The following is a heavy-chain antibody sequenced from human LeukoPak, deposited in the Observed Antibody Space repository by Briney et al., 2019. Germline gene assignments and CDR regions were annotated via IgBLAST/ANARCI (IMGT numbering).Heavy chain of an antibody. V-gene: IGHV3-9*01. D-gene: IGHD6-13*01. CDR1: GFTFDDYA. Sequence: PGGSLRLSCAAPGFTFDDYAMHWVRQAPGKGLEWVSGISWNSGSIGYADSVKGRFTISRDNAKNSLYLQMNSLRAEDTALYYCAKGVAAAGRGVEYFQHWGQGTLATVSS. CDR2: ISWNSGSI. J-gene: IGHJ1*01. CDR3: AKGVAAAGRGVEYFQH.